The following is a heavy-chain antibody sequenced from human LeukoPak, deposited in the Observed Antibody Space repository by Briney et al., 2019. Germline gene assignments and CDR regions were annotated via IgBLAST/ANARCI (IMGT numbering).Heavy chain of an antibody. J-gene: IGHJ4*02. V-gene: IGHV3-30*02. CDR3: APFTD. CDR2: IRYDGSNK. Sequence: GGSLRLSCVASGFTFSNYGMHWVRQAPGKGLEWVAFIRYDGSNKYYAGSVKGRLTISRDNSKNTLYLQMNSLRAEDTAVYYCAPFTDWGQGTLVTVSS. CDR1: GFTFSNYG. D-gene: IGHD3-3*02.